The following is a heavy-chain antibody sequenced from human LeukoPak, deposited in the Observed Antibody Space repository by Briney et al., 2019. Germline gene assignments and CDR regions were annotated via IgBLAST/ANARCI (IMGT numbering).Heavy chain of an antibody. V-gene: IGHV1-46*01. CDR1: GYTFTSYG. CDR3: ARDLDLGTVTLSFDY. Sequence: ASVKVSCKASGYTFTSYGISWVRQAPGQGLEWMGIINPSGGSTSYAQKFQGRVTMTRDTSTSTVYMELSSLRSEDTAVYYCARDLDLGTVTLSFDYWGQGTLVTVSS. CDR2: INPSGGST. D-gene: IGHD4-17*01. J-gene: IGHJ4*02.